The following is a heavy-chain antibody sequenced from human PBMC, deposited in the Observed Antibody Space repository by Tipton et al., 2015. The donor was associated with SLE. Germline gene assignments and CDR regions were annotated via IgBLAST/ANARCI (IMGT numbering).Heavy chain of an antibody. V-gene: IGHV4-34*01. D-gene: IGHD3-22*01. CDR1: GGSFSGYY. Sequence: TLSLTCAVYGGSFSGYYWSWIRQPPGKGLEWIGEINHSGSTYYNPSLKSRVTISVDTSKNQFSLKLSSVTAADTAVYYCAKDRIPMIVRDAFDIWGQGTMVTVSS. CDR2: INHSGST. CDR3: AKDRIPMIVRDAFDI. J-gene: IGHJ3*02.